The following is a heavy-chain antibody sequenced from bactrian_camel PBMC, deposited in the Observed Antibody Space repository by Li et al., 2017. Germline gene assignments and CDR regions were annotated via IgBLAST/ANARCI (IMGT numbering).Heavy chain of an antibody. Sequence: QLVESGGGSVKAGGSLRLTCATSGDIYSSSCMGWFRRAPGQEREGVATIDSDESTSYAESVKGRFTISKDTANNTLFLQMNDLKPEDTAMYYCATGPSRGLCGLHSSVFTYWGQGTQVTVS. CDR2: IDSDEST. J-gene: IGHJ4*01. CDR1: GDIYSSSC. CDR3: ATGPSRGLCGLHSSVFTY. D-gene: IGHD4*01. V-gene: IGHV3S53*01.